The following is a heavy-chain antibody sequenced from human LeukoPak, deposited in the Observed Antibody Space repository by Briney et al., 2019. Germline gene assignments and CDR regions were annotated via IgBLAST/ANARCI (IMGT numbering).Heavy chain of an antibody. V-gene: IGHV4-59*01. CDR3: ARMYSSSSEVDY. CDR2: IYYSGST. J-gene: IGHJ4*02. D-gene: IGHD6-6*01. Sequence: SETLSLTCAVYGGSFSGYYWSWIRQPPGKGLEWIGYIYYSGSTNYNPSLKSRVTISVDTSKNQFSLKLSSVTAADTAVYYCARMYSSSSEVDYWGQGTLVTVSS. CDR1: GGSFSGYY.